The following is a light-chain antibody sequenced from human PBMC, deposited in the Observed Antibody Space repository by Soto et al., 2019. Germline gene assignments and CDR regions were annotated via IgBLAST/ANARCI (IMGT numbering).Light chain of an antibody. Sequence: QSALTQPPSASGSPGQSVTISCTGTSSDVGGYNYVSWYQQHPGRAPKLMIYEVSARPSGVPDRFSGSKSGNTASLTVSGLKVEDEANYTSGSCADSNNLGFGGGP. CDR2: EVS. V-gene: IGLV2-8*01. J-gene: IGLJ2*01. CDR1: SSDVGGYNY. CDR3: GSCADSNNLG.